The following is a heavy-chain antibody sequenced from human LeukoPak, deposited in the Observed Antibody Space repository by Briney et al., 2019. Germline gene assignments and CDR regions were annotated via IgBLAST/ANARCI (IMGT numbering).Heavy chain of an antibody. Sequence: ASVKVSCKASGYTFTGHYMHWVRQAPGQGLEWMGWINPNSGGTNYAQKFQGRVTMTRDTSISTAYMELSRLRSDDTAVYYCAREWPTSIAAYFDYWGQGTLVTVSS. CDR2: INPNSGGT. CDR3: AREWPTSIAAYFDY. J-gene: IGHJ4*02. CDR1: GYTFTGHY. V-gene: IGHV1-2*02. D-gene: IGHD6-6*01.